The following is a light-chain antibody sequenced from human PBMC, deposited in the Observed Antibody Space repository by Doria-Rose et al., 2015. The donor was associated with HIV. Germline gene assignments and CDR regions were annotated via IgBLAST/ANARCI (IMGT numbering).Light chain of an antibody. Sequence: DIRVTQSPESLGMSLGERATLNCKSNQSLLYTSKNYLAWYQQKPGQPPKLLIYWASTRQSGVPARFSGSGSGTDFTLTISSLEAEDVAVYYCQQYYGTPSFGPGTTADIK. CDR1: QSLLYTSKNY. J-gene: IGKJ3*01. V-gene: IGKV4-1*01. CDR3: QQYYGTPS. CDR2: WAS.